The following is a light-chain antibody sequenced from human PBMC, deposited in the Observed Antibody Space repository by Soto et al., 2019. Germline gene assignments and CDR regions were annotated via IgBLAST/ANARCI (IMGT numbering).Light chain of an antibody. Sequence: QSVLTQPASVSGSPGQSITISCTGTSSDVGDYKYVSWYQQHPGRAPKLMIFDVSNRPSGVSNRFSGSKSANTASLTISGLQAEDEADYYCSSFTTSTTRVFGGGTKLTVL. J-gene: IGLJ2*01. CDR3: SSFTTSTTRV. V-gene: IGLV2-14*01. CDR2: DVS. CDR1: SSDVGDYKY.